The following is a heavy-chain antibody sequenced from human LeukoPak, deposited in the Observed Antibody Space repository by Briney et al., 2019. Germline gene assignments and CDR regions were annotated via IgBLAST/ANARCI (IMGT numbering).Heavy chain of an antibody. D-gene: IGHD3-10*01. CDR1: GYTFTDYY. CDR2: INPNSGGT. CDR3: ARDLGDTYGSVGDFDY. Sequence: ASVKVSCKASGYTFTDYYTYWVRQAPGQGLEWMGWINPNSGGTNYAQKFQGRVTMTRDTSISTAYMELSSLRSDDTAVYYCARDLGDTYGSVGDFDYWGQGTLVTVSS. V-gene: IGHV1-2*02. J-gene: IGHJ4*02.